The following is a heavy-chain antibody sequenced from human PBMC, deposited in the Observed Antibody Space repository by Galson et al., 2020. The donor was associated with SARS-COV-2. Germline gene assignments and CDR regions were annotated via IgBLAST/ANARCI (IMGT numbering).Heavy chain of an antibody. Sequence: ASVKVSCKVSGYTLTELSMHWVRQAPGKGLEWMGGIDPEDGETIYAQKFQGRVTMTEDTSTDTAYMELSSLRSEDTAVYYCATGPPYCSSTSCPNWFDPWGQGTLVTVSS. J-gene: IGHJ5*02. D-gene: IGHD2-2*01. CDR2: IDPEDGET. CDR1: GYTLTELS. CDR3: ATGPPYCSSTSCPNWFDP. V-gene: IGHV1-24*01.